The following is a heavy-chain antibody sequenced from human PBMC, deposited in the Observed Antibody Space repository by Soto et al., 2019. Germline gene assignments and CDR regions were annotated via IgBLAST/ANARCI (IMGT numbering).Heavy chain of an antibody. CDR3: ARGIYCSSTRCYLATPDY. CDR1: GGSVSSGSYY. CDR2: IYYSGST. J-gene: IGHJ4*02. V-gene: IGHV4-61*01. D-gene: IGHD2-2*01. Sequence: SETLSLTCTVSGGSVSSGSYYWSWIRQPPGKGLEWIGYIYYSGSTNYNPSLKSRVTISVDTSKNQFSLKLSSVTAADTAVYYCARGIYCSSTRCYLATPDYWGQGTLVTVSS.